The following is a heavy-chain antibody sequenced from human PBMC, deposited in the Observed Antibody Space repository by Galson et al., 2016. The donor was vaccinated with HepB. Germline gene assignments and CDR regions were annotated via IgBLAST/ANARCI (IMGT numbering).Heavy chain of an antibody. V-gene: IGHV3-48*04. D-gene: IGHD5-24*01. CDR2: IESYSKII. Sequence: SLRLSCAASGFTFKKYGFNWVRLTPGKGLEWLSYIESYSKIIRYTESVRGRFTVSRDNAKNSVYLQLNGLRVEDTAIYYCARDGPNYNYDFWGQGTLVTVSS. CDR3: ARDGPNYNYDF. CDR1: GFTFKKYG. J-gene: IGHJ4*02.